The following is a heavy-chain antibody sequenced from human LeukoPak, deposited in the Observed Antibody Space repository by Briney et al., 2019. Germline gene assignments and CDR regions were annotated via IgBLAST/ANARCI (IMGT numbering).Heavy chain of an antibody. CDR2: FSSSGSI. J-gene: IGHJ3*02. CDR1: GDSIRCGDYY. V-gene: IGHV4-61*02. CDR3: ARALIYYYDSSGYLGAFDI. D-gene: IGHD3-22*01. Sequence: SETLSLTCTVSGDSIRCGDYYWSWIRQPAGKGLELIGRFSSSGSINYNPSLKSRVTISVDTSKNQFSLKLSSVTVADTAVYYCARALIYYYDSSGYLGAFDIWGQGTMVTVSS.